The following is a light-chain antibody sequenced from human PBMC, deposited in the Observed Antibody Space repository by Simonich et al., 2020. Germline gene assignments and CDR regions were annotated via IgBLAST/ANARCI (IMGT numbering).Light chain of an antibody. CDR1: PSVLYSSNNKNY. CDR3: QQYYSTPYT. J-gene: IGKJ2*01. V-gene: IGKV4-1*01. CDR2: WAS. Sequence: DIVMTQSPDSLAVSLGERATINCKSSPSVLYSSNNKNYLAWYQQKQGQPPKLLIYWASTRASGVPDRFSGSGSGTDFTLTISSLQAEDVAVYYCQQYYSTPYTFGQGTKLEIK.